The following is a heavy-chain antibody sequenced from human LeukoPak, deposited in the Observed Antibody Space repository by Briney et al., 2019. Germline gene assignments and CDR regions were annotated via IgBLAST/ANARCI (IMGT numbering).Heavy chain of an antibody. J-gene: IGHJ4*02. CDR2: ISTDGGGT. V-gene: IGHV3-64*01. D-gene: IGHD3-10*01. CDR3: ARYGSGSYYHY. Sequence: GGSLRLSCAASGFTFSDYAMHWVRQAPGKGLEYVSAISTDGGGTYYVNSVKGRFTISRDNSKNTLYLQMDSLRAEDMAVYYCARYGSGSYYHYWGQGTLVTVSS. CDR1: GFTFSDYA.